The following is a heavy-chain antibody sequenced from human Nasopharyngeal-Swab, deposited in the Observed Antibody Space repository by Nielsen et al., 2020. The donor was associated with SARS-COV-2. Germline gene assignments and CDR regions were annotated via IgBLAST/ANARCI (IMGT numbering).Heavy chain of an antibody. V-gene: IGHV4-39*07. CDR3: ARDESGDYLGLPFDY. Sequence: ESLKISCTVSGASISSSINYWGWIRQSPQKGLECIGTVSYSGTANYNPSLNSRVTISVDTSKNQFSLKLISVTAADTAVYYCARDESGDYLGLPFDYWGQGTLVTVSS. CDR1: GASISSSINY. CDR2: VSYSGTA. J-gene: IGHJ4*02. D-gene: IGHD4-17*01.